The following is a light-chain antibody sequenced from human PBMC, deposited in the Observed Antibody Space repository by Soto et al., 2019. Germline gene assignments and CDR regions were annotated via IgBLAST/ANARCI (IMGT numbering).Light chain of an antibody. CDR2: DNP. V-gene: IGKV3-15*01. CDR1: QSVNHN. J-gene: IGKJ5*01. CDR3: QQDNNWPPST. Sequence: DIAMTQSPDTLSAPPPDRVSLSCRASQSVNHNLAWYLQKPGHAPRPLIDDNPSRAPGVPARFSGSGTGTGCTLSINSLQSEDVGVYYCQQDNNWPPSTFGQGTRLDI.